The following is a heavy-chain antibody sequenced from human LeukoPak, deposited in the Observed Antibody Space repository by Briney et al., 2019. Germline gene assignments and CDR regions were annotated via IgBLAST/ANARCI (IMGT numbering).Heavy chain of an antibody. D-gene: IGHD3-10*01. Sequence: GGSLRLSCAASGFTFDVYAMHWVRQAPGKGLEWVSGISWNSGSIGYADSVKGRFTISRDNAKNSLYLQMNSLRAEDTALYYCVKDLLFGDKAFDIWGQGTMVTVSS. CDR3: VKDLLFGDKAFDI. CDR1: GFTFDVYA. V-gene: IGHV3-9*01. J-gene: IGHJ3*02. CDR2: ISWNSGSI.